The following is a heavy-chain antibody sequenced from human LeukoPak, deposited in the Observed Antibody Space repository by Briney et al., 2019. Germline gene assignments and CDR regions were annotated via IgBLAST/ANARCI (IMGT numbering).Heavy chain of an antibody. CDR2: IIPILGIA. Sequence: SVKVSCKASGGTFSSYAISWVRQAPGQGLEWMGRIIPILGIANYAQKFQGRVTITADKSTSTAYMELSSLRSEDTAVYYCARGKIMRSVFDYWGQGTLVTASS. CDR1: GGTFSSYA. J-gene: IGHJ4*02. D-gene: IGHD3-16*01. CDR3: ARGKIMRSVFDY. V-gene: IGHV1-69*04.